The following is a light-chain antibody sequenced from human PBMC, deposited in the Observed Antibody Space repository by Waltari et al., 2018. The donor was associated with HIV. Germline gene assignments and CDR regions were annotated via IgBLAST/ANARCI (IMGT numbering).Light chain of an antibody. J-gene: IGKJ4*01. CDR2: DTS. CDR3: LQYNAWPPVT. CDR1: QDVFPH. Sequence: EIMMTQSPDALYWSPGERVSLYCGASQDVFPHVAWYQKKPGLPPRLVIFDTSVRATSVPARFSGSGAGTEYILTITSLQSEDFATYYCLQYNAWPPVTFGGGTKVDI. V-gene: IGKV3-15*01.